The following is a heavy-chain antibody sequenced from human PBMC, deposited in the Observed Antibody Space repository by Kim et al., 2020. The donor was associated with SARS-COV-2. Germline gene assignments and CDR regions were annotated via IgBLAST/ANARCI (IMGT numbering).Heavy chain of an antibody. V-gene: IGHV3-48*02. D-gene: IGHD3-10*01. CDR2: ISSSSNTV. CDR3: ARCPLSMTMVRGMITTTLLYYCNVDA. J-gene: IGHJ6*02. CDR1: GFNFNSYS. Sequence: GGSLRLSCTVSGFNFNSYSMNWVRQAPGKGLEWVSYISSSSNTVYYAGSVRGRFTISRDNAKNSLFLQMNSLRDEDTAVYYCARCPLSMTMVRGMITTTLLYYCNVDAWGQGTTVTVSS.